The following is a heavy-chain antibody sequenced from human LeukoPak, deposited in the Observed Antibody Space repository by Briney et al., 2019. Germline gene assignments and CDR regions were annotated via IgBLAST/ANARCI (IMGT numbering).Heavy chain of an antibody. CDR1: GGSFSGYY. J-gene: IGHJ2*01. Sequence: SETLSLTCAVYGGSFSGYYWSWIRQPPGKGLEWIGEINHSGSTNYNPSLKSRVTISVDTSKNQFSLKQSSVTAADTAVYYCARVYYYDSSGYYYEGFWYFDLWGRGTLVTVSS. V-gene: IGHV4-34*01. CDR2: INHSGST. CDR3: ARVYYYDSSGYYYEGFWYFDL. D-gene: IGHD3-22*01.